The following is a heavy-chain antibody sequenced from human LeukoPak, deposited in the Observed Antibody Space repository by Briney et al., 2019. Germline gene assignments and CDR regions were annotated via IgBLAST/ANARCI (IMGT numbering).Heavy chain of an antibody. V-gene: IGHV3-23*01. D-gene: IGHD6-13*01. CDR3: AKGTGSFLDYYYYYMDV. Sequence: GGSLRLSCAASGLTFSSYAMSWVRQAPGKGLEWVSAISGSGGSTYYADSVKGRFTISRDNSKNTLYLQMNSLRAEDTAVYYCAKGTGSFLDYYYYYMDVWGKGTTVTVSS. J-gene: IGHJ6*03. CDR1: GLTFSSYA. CDR2: ISGSGGST.